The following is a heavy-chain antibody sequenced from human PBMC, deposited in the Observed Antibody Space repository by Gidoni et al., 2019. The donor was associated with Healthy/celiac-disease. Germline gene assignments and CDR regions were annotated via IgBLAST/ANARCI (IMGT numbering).Heavy chain of an antibody. CDR3: AQRTGYCSGGSCYLTGWFDP. Sequence: HITLTDSGPTLVKPPQPLTLTCTFSGFSLSPTGLGVVWIRQPPGKALEWLALIYWDDDKRYSPPLKSRLTITKDTSKNQVVLTMTNMDPVETAKYYCAQRTGYCSGGSCYLTGWFDPWGQGTLVTVSS. D-gene: IGHD2-15*01. CDR1: GFSLSPTGLG. V-gene: IGHV2-5*02. CDR2: IYWDDDK. J-gene: IGHJ5*02.